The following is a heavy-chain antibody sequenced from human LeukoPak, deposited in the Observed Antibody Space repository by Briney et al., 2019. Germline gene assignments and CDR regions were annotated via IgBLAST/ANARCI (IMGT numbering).Heavy chain of an antibody. V-gene: IGHV3-33*06. CDR2: IWYDGSNK. J-gene: IGHJ4*02. D-gene: IGHD2-21*01. CDR1: GFTFSSYG. CDR3: AKSLGDGVNGNYYFDY. Sequence: GGSLRLSCAASGFTFSSYGMHWVRQAPGKGLEWVAVIWYDGSNKYYADSVKGRFTISRDNSKNTLYLQMNSLRAEDTAVYYCAKSLGDGVNGNYYFDYWGQETLVTVSS.